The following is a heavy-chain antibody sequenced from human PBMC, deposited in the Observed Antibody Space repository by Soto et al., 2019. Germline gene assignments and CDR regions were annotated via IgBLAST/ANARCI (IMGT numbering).Heavy chain of an antibody. CDR2: IKTDGSVT. V-gene: IGHV3-74*01. CDR3: ARVGVGAYYFDY. Sequence: EVQLVESGGGLVQPGGSLRLSCAASGFTFSSYWMHWVRQAPGKGLVWVSRIKTDGSVTSYADSVKGRFTISRDNAKNTLYRQMNSLRAEDTAVYYCARVGVGAYYFDYWGQGTLVTVSS. J-gene: IGHJ4*02. CDR1: GFTFSSYW. D-gene: IGHD1-26*01.